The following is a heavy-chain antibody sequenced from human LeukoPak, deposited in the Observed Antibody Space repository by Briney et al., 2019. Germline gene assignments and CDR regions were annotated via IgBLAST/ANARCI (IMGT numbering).Heavy chain of an antibody. V-gene: IGHV1-18*01. D-gene: IGHD3-22*01. CDR1: GYTFTSYG. CDR2: ISAYNGNT. J-gene: IGHJ4*02. Sequence: ASVKVSCKASGYTFTSYGISWVRHAPGQGLEWMGWISAYNGNTNYAQKHQGRVTMTTDTSTSTAYMELRSLISDDTAVYYCARDRYESSGYYPFDYWGQGTLVTVSS. CDR3: ARDRYESSGYYPFDY.